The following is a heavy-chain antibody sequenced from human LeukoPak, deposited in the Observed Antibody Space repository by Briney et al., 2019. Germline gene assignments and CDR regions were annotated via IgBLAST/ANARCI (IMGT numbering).Heavy chain of an antibody. D-gene: IGHD1-1*01. CDR1: GGSISSYY. J-gene: IGHJ6*03. CDR3: WRAVQLDRPPPLIGYYYMDV. Sequence: SETLSLTCTVSGGSISSYYWRWIRQPPGKGLVWIGYIYYSGSTNYNPSPKRRVSISVDTSKNQFSLKLSSVPAADTTVYHCWRAVQLDRPPPLIGYYYMDVWGKGTTVTVSS. CDR2: IYYSGST. V-gene: IGHV4-59*01.